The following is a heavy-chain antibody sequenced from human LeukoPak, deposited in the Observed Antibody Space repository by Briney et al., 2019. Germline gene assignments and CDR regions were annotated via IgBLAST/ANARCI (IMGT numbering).Heavy chain of an antibody. V-gene: IGHV4-39*01. D-gene: IGHD1-26*01. CDR3: ARLGGSFDY. J-gene: IGHJ4*02. CDR1: GGSISSSSYY. Sequence: PSETLSLTXTVSGGSISSSSYYRGWIRQPPGKGLEWIGSIYYSGSSYYNPSLKSRVTISVDTSKNQFSLKLSSVTAADTAVYYCARLGGSFDYWGQGTLVTVSS. CDR2: IYYSGSS.